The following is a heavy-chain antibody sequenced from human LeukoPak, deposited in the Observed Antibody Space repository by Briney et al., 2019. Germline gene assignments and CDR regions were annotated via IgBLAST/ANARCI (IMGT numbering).Heavy chain of an antibody. CDR3: AKDRSYYYGSGTYVTYYNMDV. D-gene: IGHD3-10*01. V-gene: IGHV3-30*02. CDR2: IRFDANNK. CDR1: GFTFSSYG. Sequence: GGSLRLSCAASGFTFSSYGMHWVRQAPGKGLEWVAFIRFDANNKYYADSVKGRFTISRDNSKNTLYLQMNSLRVEDTAVYYCAKDRSYYYGSGTYVTYYNMDVWGQGTTVTVSS. J-gene: IGHJ6*02.